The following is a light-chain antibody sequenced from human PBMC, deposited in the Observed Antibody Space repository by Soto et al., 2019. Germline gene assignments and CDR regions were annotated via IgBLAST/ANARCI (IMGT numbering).Light chain of an antibody. CDR1: QSVRSN. J-gene: IGKJ1*01. CDR3: QQYGSSPGT. V-gene: IGKV3-15*01. CDR2: GAS. Sequence: EIVMTQSPATLSVSPGERASLSCRASQSVRSNLAWYQQKPGQAPRLLIYGASTRATGIPARFSGSGSGTEFTLTISGLEPEDFAVYYCQQYGSSPGTFGQGTKVDIK.